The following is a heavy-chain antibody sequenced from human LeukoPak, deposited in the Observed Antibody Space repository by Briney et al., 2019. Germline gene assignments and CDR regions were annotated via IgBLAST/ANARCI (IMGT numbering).Heavy chain of an antibody. CDR1: GGSISSGSYY. V-gene: IGHV4-61*02. CDR3: ARTTEGYCRGRSCYSYYYYMDV. D-gene: IGHD2-15*01. CDR2: IYTSGST. Sequence: SETLSLTCTVSGGSISSGSYYWSWIRQPAGKGLEWIVRIYTSGSTNYNPSLKSRVTISVDTSKNQFSLKMSSVTAADTAVYYCARTTEGYCRGRSCYSYYYYMDVWGKGTTVTVSS. J-gene: IGHJ6*03.